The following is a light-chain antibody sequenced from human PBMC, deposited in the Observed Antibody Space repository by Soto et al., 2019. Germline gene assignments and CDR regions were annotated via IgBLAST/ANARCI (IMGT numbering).Light chain of an antibody. V-gene: IGKV1-5*03. Sequence: DIQMTQSPSTLYASIGDRVTITCRSSHNINSWLAWYQQKPGKAPKLLIYKASSLESGVTSRFSGSGSGTVYTLTIINLQPDDFASYCCQQYNSYWTFGQGIEVEIK. CDR2: KAS. CDR1: HNINSW. J-gene: IGKJ1*01. CDR3: QQYNSYWT.